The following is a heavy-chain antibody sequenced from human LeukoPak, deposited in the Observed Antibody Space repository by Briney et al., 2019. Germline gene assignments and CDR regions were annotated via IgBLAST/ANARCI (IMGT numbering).Heavy chain of an antibody. D-gene: IGHD4-17*01. J-gene: IGHJ4*02. Sequence: ASVKVSCKASGYTFTGYCMHWVRQAPRQGLEWMGWINPNSGDTNFAQKFQGRVTMTRDTSISIAYMELSRLRSDDTALYYCARHYGNGFDYWGQGTLVTVSS. CDR1: GYTFTGYC. CDR3: ARHYGNGFDY. CDR2: INPNSGDT. V-gene: IGHV1-2*02.